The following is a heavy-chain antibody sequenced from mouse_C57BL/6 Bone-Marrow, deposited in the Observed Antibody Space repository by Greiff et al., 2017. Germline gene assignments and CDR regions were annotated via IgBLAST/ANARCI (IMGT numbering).Heavy chain of an antibody. CDR1: GYTFTSYC. J-gene: IGHJ4*01. V-gene: IGHV1-55*01. D-gene: IGHD2-4*01. Sequence: QVQLQQPGAELVKPGASVKMSCKASGYTFTSYCITWVKQRPGKSLEWIGDINPGSGSTNYNEKFKGKATLTVDTSSSTASMKLHSLTSEDAAVYYCARCGAIYYDYDVLLAMDYWGQGTSVTVSS. CDR2: INPGSGST. CDR3: ARCGAIYYDYDVLLAMDY.